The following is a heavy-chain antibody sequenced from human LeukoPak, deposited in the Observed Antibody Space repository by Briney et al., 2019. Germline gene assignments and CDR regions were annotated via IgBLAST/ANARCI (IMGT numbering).Heavy chain of an antibody. CDR3: ARGSGGSGSYYRVRECFDY. V-gene: IGHV4-34*01. Sequence: SETLSLTFAVYGGSFSGYYWSWIRQPPGKGLEWIGEINHSGSTNYNPSLKSRVTISVDTSKNQFSLKLSSVTAADTAVYYCARGSGGSGSYYRVRECFDYWGQGTLVTVSS. CDR2: INHSGST. D-gene: IGHD3-10*01. CDR1: GGSFSGYY. J-gene: IGHJ4*02.